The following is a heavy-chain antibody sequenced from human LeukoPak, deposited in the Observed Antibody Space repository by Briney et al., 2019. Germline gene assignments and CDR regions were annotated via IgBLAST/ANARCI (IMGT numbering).Heavy chain of an antibody. V-gene: IGHV3-30*03. CDR1: GFTFSSYG. J-gene: IGHJ3*02. CDR2: ISYDGSNK. Sequence: PGRSLRLSCAASGFTFSSYGMHWVRQAPGKGLEWVAVISYDGSNKYYADSVKGRFTISRDNSKNTLYLQMNSLRAEDTAVYYCASENDAFDIWGPGAVVTVSS. CDR3: ASENDAFDI.